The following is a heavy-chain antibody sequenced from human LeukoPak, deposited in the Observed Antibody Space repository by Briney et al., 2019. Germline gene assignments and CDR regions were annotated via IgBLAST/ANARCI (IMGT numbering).Heavy chain of an antibody. Sequence: PSETLSLTCTVSGGSISSGDYYWSWIRQPPGKGLEWIGYIYYSGSTYYNPSLKSRVTISVDTSKNQFSLKLSSVTAADTAVYYCARVEDTAMVPGYWGQGTLVTVSS. D-gene: IGHD5-18*01. J-gene: IGHJ4*02. CDR1: GGSISSGDYY. CDR2: IYYSGST. CDR3: ARVEDTAMVPGY. V-gene: IGHV4-30-4*01.